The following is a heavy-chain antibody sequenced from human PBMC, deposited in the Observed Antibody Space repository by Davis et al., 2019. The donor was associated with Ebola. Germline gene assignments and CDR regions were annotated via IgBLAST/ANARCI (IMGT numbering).Heavy chain of an antibody. CDR3: ARDLACTGGVCYEYYFDY. D-gene: IGHD2-8*02. CDR1: GYTFTSYD. CDR2: ISAYNGNT. Sequence: ASVKVSCKASGYTFTSYDISWVRQAPGQGLEWMGWISAYNGNTNYAQKLQGRVTITRDTSASTAYMELSSLRSEDTAVYYCARDLACTGGVCYEYYFDYWGQGTLVTVSS. V-gene: IGHV1-18*01. J-gene: IGHJ4*02.